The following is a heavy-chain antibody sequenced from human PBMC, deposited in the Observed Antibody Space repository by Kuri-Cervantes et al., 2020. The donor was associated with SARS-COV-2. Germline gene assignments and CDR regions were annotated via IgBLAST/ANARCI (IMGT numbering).Heavy chain of an antibody. V-gene: IGHV1-46*01. Sequence: ASVKVSCKASGYTFTSYYMHWVRQAPGQGLEWMGIINPSGGSTSYAQKFQGRVTMTRDTSTSTVYMELSSLRSDDTAVYYCAREKLRYFDWSKPPTPEYYFDYWGQGTLVTVSS. CDR2: INPSGGST. CDR3: AREKLRYFDWSKPPTPEYYFDY. J-gene: IGHJ4*02. CDR1: GYTFTSYY. D-gene: IGHD3-9*01.